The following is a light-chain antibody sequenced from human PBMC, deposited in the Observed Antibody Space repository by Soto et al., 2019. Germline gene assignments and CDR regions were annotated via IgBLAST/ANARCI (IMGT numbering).Light chain of an antibody. Sequence: QSVLTQPPSVSGAPGQRVTISCSGSSSNIGAGYLVHWYQQVPGTAPKLLIYDNTNRPSGVPDRFSGSKSGTSASLAITGLQAEDEADYFCQSYDTSLSGSKVFGGWTKLTVL. CDR3: QSYDTSLSGSKV. CDR1: SSNIGAGYL. CDR2: DNT. V-gene: IGLV1-40*01. J-gene: IGLJ2*01.